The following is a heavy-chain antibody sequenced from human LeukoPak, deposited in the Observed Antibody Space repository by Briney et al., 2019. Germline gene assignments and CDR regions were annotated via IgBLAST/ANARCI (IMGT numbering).Heavy chain of an antibody. J-gene: IGHJ4*02. V-gene: IGHV4-31*03. D-gene: IGHD2-2*01. CDR3: ASTERCSTTCPLDY. Sequence: PSETLSLTCTVSGGSTSSGGYYWSWIRQHPGKGLEWIGYIYYSGSTYYNPSLKSRVTISVDTSKNQFSLKLSSVTAADTAVYYCASTERCSTTCPLDYWGQGTLVTVSS. CDR1: GGSTSSGGYY. CDR2: IYYSGST.